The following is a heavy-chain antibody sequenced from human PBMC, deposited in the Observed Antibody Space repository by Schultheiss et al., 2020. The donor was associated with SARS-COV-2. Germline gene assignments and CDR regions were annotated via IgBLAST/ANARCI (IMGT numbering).Heavy chain of an antibody. Sequence: SETLSLTCTVSGGSISSGGYYWSWIRQHPGKGLEWIGYIYYSGSTYYNPSLKSRVTISVDTSKNQFSLKLSSVTAADTAVYYCAKDPAPDVQLERRGYWGQGTLVTVSS. CDR3: AKDPAPDVQLERRGY. CDR1: GGSISSGGYY. V-gene: IGHV4-31*03. J-gene: IGHJ4*02. CDR2: IYYSGST. D-gene: IGHD1-1*01.